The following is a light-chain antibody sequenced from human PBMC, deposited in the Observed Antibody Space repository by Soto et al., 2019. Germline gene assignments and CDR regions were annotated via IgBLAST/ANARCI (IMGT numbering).Light chain of an antibody. J-gene: IGKJ4*01. CDR1: QSVRSY. CDR2: DAS. CDR3: HQRSKWPLT. V-gene: IGKV3-11*01. Sequence: EIVLTQSPATLSLSPGERATLSCRASQSVRSYLAWYQQKPGQAPRLLIYDASNRATDIPARFSGSGSGTDFTLTISSLDPVDSAVYYCHQRSKWPLTFGGGTKVEIK.